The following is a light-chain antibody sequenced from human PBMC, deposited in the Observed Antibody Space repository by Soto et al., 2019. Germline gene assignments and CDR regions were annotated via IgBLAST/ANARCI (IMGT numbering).Light chain of an antibody. V-gene: IGLV2-11*01. CDR3: CSYAGSYTLMI. CDR1: SSDVGRYNY. CDR2: DVT. J-gene: IGLJ2*01. Sequence: QSVLTQPRSVSGSPGQSVTISCSGTSSDVGRYNYVSWYQQHPGKAPKLMIYDVTKRPSGVPDRFSGSKSGNTASLTISGLQAEDEADYYCCSYAGSYTLMIFGGGTKVTVL.